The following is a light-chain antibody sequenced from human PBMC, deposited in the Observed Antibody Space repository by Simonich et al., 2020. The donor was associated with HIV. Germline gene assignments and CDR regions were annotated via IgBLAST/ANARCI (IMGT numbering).Light chain of an antibody. Sequence: EIVMTQSPATLSVSPGERATLSCRASQSVNSNLAWYQQKPGQAPRRLIYGASTRAAGFPARFSGSGSGTEFTLTISSLQSEDFAVYYCQQYNNWPETLTFGGGTKVEI. CDR1: QSVNSN. CDR2: GAS. V-gene: IGKV3-15*01. CDR3: QQYNNWPETLT. J-gene: IGKJ4*01.